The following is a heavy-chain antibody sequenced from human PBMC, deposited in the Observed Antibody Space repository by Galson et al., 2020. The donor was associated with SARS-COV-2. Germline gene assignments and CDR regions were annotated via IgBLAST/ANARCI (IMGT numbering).Heavy chain of an antibody. CDR2: IVVGSGNT. J-gene: IGHJ6*02. CDR3: AAGTTYYDFWGGYYQDYYYGMDV. D-gene: IGHD3-3*01. CDR1: GFTSTSSA. Sequence: SVMVSCKASGFTSTSSAMQWVRQARGQRLAWIGWIVVGSGNTTYAQKLQERVTITRDMSTSTAYMELSSLRSEDTAVYYCAAGTTYYDFWGGYYQDYYYGMDVWGQGTTVTVSS. V-gene: IGHV1-58*02.